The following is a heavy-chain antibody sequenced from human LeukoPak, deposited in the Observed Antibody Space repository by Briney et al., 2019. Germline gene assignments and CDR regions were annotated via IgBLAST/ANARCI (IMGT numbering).Heavy chain of an antibody. CDR3: ARSTLLWLGELGPHAFDI. Sequence: GESLKISCKGSGYSFTSYWIGWVRQMPGKGLEWMGIIYPGDSDTRYSPSFQGQVTISADKSISTAYLQWSSLKASDTAMYYCARSTLLWLGELGPHAFDIWGQGTMVTVSS. J-gene: IGHJ3*02. CDR1: GYSFTSYW. V-gene: IGHV5-51*01. D-gene: IGHD3-10*01. CDR2: IYPGDSDT.